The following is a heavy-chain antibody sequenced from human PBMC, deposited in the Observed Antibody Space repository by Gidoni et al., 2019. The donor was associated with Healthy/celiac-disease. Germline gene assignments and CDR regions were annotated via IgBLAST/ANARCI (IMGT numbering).Heavy chain of an antibody. CDR3: ARDEPITMIVPGAGRGFDP. J-gene: IGHJ5*02. CDR2: IYTSGST. CDR1: GGSISSGSYY. D-gene: IGHD3-22*01. V-gene: IGHV4-61*02. Sequence: QVQLQESGPGLVKPSQTLSLTCTVSGGSISSGSYYWSWIRQPAGKGLEWIGRIYTSGSTNYNPSLKSRVTISVDTSKNQFSLKLSSVTAADTAVYYCARDEPITMIVPGAGRGFDPWGQGTLVTVSS.